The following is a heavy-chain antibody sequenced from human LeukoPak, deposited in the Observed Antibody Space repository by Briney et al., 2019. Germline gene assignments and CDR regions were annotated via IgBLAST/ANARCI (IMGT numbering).Heavy chain of an antibody. CDR3: ARGGAAPYYYYGMDV. CDR2: ISSSSSYI. Sequence: GGSLSLSCAASGFTFSSYSMNWVSQAPGKGLEWVSSISSSSSYIYYADSVKGRFTISRDNAKNSLYLQMNSLRAEDTAVYYCARGGAAPYYYYGMDVWGQGTTVTVSS. J-gene: IGHJ6*02. V-gene: IGHV3-21*01. D-gene: IGHD6-6*01. CDR1: GFTFSSYS.